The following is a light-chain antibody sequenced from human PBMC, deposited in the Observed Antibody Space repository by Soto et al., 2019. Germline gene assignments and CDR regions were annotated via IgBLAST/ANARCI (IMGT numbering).Light chain of an antibody. V-gene: IGKV3-15*01. J-gene: IGKJ1*01. Sequence: EIVMTQSPATLSVSPGERATLSCRASQSVGSNLAWYQQKPGQAPRLLIYGASTRATGIPARFSGSGSGTEFTLTFSSLQSEDFAIYLCQQYNTGPPDMTFGQGTKVEIK. CDR2: GAS. CDR1: QSVGSN. CDR3: QQYNTGPPDMT.